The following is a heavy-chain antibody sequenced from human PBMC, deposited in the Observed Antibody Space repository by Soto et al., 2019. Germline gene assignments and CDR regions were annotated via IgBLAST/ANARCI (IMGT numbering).Heavy chain of an antibody. CDR3: AVLPYLIGYCSGGSCQPDDY. CDR2: ISWDGGST. Sequence: GESLKISCAASGFTFDDYTMHWVRQAPGKGLEWVSLISWDGGSTYYADSVKGRFTISRDNSKNSLYLQMNSLRTEDTALYYCAVLPYLIGYCSGGSCQPDDYWGQGTLVTVSS. CDR1: GFTFDDYT. V-gene: IGHV3-43*01. J-gene: IGHJ4*02. D-gene: IGHD2-15*01.